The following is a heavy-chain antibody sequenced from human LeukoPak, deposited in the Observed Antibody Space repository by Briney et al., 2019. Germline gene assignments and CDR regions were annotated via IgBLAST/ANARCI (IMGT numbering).Heavy chain of an antibody. Sequence: GGSLRLSCAASGFSFSSYSMNWVRQAPGKGLEWVSFISGTSSTIYYADSVKGRFTISRDNAQNSLYLQMNSLRGEDTAVYYCATSGSYCFDYWGQGTLVTVSS. D-gene: IGHD1-26*01. CDR1: GFSFSSYS. J-gene: IGHJ4*02. V-gene: IGHV3-48*01. CDR2: ISGTSSTI. CDR3: ATSGSYCFDY.